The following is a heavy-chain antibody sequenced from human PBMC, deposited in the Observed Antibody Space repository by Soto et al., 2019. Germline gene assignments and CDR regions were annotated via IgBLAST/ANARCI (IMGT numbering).Heavy chain of an antibody. CDR1: GFTFRSYA. D-gene: IGHD1-26*01. CDR2: ISGSGAST. J-gene: IGHJ4*02. CDR3: ASSEEPFFDY. Sequence: GGSLRLSCAASGFTFRSYAMSWVRQAPGKGLEWVSAISGSGASTYYADSVKGRFTISRDNSKNTLYLQMSSLRADDTAVYYCASSEEPFFDYWGQGTLVTVSS. V-gene: IGHV3-23*01.